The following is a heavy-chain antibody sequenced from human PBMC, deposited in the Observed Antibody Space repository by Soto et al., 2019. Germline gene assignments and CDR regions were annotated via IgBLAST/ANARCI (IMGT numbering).Heavy chain of an antibody. D-gene: IGHD3-22*01. CDR1: GFTFSSYA. Sequence: PGGSLRLSCAASGFTFSSYAMSWVRQAPGKGLEWVSAISGSGGSTYYADSVKGRFTISRDNSKNTLYLQMNSLRAEDTAVYYCAKDLTMIVVVPGAFDIWGQGTMVTVSS. V-gene: IGHV3-23*01. CDR3: AKDLTMIVVVPGAFDI. CDR2: ISGSGGST. J-gene: IGHJ3*02.